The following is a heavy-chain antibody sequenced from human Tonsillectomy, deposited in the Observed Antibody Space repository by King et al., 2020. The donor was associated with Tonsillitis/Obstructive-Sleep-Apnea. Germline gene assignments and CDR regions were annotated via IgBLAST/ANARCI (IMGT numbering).Heavy chain of an antibody. CDR1: GFTFDDYA. CDR3: AKDGNSYYYYYYMDV. V-gene: IGHV3-9*01. J-gene: IGHJ6*03. Sequence: VQLVESGGGLVQPGRSLRLSCAASGFTFDDYAMNWVRQAPGKGLEWVSGISWNSGSIGYADSVKGRFTISRDNAKNSLYLQMNSLRAEDTALYYCAKDGNSYYYYYYMDVWGKGTPVTVSS. CDR2: ISWNSGSI. D-gene: IGHD4-23*01.